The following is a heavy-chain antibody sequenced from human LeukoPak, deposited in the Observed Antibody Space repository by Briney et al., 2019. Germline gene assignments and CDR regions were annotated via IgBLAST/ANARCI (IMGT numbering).Heavy chain of an antibody. V-gene: IGHV3-30*02. Sequence: GGSLRLSCAASGFTFIESGMHWVRQAPGKGLEWLTFIRYDGSNEYFADSVKGRFTISRDKSQKKLLLQMNSLRPDDTALYYCARGTSSPGYFDLWGQGTQVTVSS. CDR2: IRYDGSNE. J-gene: IGHJ4*02. D-gene: IGHD1-26*01. CDR1: GFTFIESG. CDR3: ARGTSSPGYFDL.